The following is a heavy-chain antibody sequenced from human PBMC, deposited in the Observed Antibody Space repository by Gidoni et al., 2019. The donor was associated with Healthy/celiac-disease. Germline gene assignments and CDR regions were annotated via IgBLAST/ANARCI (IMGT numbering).Heavy chain of an antibody. CDR2: MTPNSGNT. CDR3: ARGYCSGGSCYSWVGFGYYYGMDV. J-gene: IGHJ6*02. V-gene: IGHV1-8*01. CDR1: GYTFTSYD. D-gene: IGHD2-15*01. Sequence: QVQLVQSGAEVKKPGASVKVSCKASGYTFTSYDINWVRQATGQGLEWMGWMTPNSGNTGYAQKFQGRVTMTRNTSISTAYMELSSLRSEDTAVYYCARGYCSGGSCYSWVGFGYYYGMDVWGQGTTVTVSS.